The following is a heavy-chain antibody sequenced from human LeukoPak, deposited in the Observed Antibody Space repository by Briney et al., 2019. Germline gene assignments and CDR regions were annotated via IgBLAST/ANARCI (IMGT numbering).Heavy chain of an antibody. Sequence: GASVKVSCKASGGTFSSYAISWVRQAPGQGLEWMGRIIPILGIANYAQKFQGRVTITADKSTSTAYMELSSLRSEDTAVYYCAGDPGAYCGGDCHLDYWGQGTLVTVSS. CDR2: IIPILGIA. V-gene: IGHV1-69*04. J-gene: IGHJ4*02. CDR1: GGTFSSYA. D-gene: IGHD2-21*02. CDR3: AGDPGAYCGGDCHLDY.